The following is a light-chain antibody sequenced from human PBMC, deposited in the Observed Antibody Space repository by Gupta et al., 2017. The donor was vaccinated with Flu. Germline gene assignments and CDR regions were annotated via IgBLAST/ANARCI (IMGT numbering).Light chain of an antibody. CDR1: ALPKKY. J-gene: IGLJ3*02. CDR3: YSTDNSASNGV. CDR2: EDT. V-gene: IGLV3-10*01. Sequence: SSELTQPPSASVSPGQTARITCSGDALPKKYAYWYQQKSGQAPVLVIYEDTKRPPGIPERFSGSSSGTLATLTISGAQVEDEADYYCYSTDNSASNGVFGGGTKLTVL.